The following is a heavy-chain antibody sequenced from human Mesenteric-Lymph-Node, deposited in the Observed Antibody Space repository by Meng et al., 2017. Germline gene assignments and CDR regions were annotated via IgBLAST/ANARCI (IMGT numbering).Heavy chain of an antibody. CDR2: IYSSGST. Sequence: GSLRPSCTVPGYSTSSGYYWGWTRQSRQKGLEWIGNIYSSGSTYYNPSLTGRVTMSVDASKQQFSLKLASVTAADTAVYYCVRGNLMVTSPFDFWGQGTLVTVSS. D-gene: IGHD2-8*01. CDR3: VRGNLMVTSPFDF. CDR1: GYSTSSGYY. V-gene: IGHV4-38-2*02. J-gene: IGHJ4*02.